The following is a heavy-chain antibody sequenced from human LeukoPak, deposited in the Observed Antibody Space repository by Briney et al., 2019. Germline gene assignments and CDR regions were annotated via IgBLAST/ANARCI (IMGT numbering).Heavy chain of an antibody. CDR2: ISSTGSYI. J-gene: IGHJ4*02. CDR1: GFTFSYAW. V-gene: IGHV3-21*01. D-gene: IGHD4-17*01. Sequence: PGGSLRLSCAASGFTFSYAWMSWVRQAPGKGLEWVSSISSTGSYIYYADSVKGRFTISRDNAKNSLYLQMNSLGAEDTAVYYCARDYGARGFFDYWGQGTLVTVSS. CDR3: ARDYGARGFFDY.